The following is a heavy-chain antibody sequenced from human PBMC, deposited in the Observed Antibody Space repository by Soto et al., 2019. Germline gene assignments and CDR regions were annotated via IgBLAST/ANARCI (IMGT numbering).Heavy chain of an antibody. CDR2: TYYRSKWYN. V-gene: IGHV6-1*01. Sequence: SQTLSLTCAISGDSVSSDSSTWNWIRQSSSRGLEWLGRTYYRSKWYNDYAVYVKSRISINPDTSKNQFSLQLNSVTSEDTAVYYSPRTTTFDYCGQVTLVTVSS. D-gene: IGHD1-1*01. CDR3: PRTTTFDY. CDR1: GDSVSSDSST. J-gene: IGHJ4*02.